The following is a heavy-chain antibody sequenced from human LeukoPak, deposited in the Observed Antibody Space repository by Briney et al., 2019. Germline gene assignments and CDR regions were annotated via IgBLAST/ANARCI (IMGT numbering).Heavy chain of an antibody. D-gene: IGHD3-3*01. Sequence: PSGGSLRLSCAASGFTFDDYGMSWVRQAPGKGLEWVSGINWNGGSTGYADSVKGRFTISRDNAKNSLYLQMNSLRAEDTALYYCARGTPGGFWSGYKFDYWGQGTLVTVSS. CDR2: INWNGGST. CDR1: GFTFDDYG. J-gene: IGHJ4*02. V-gene: IGHV3-20*04. CDR3: ARGTPGGFWSGYKFDY.